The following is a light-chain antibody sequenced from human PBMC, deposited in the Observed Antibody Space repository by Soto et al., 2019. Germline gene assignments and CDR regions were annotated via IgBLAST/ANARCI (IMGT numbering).Light chain of an antibody. CDR3: HHLNSCPPIT. J-gene: IGKJ5*01. CDR1: QSMSVW. V-gene: IGKV1-5*03. CDR2: KSS. Sequence: NQSMSVWLAGDQQKPGKAPKVLIYKSSRLESGFPSRFSGSGSGTEYTIPISSALPADFLTRYSHHLNSCPPITFGQGTRVEIK.